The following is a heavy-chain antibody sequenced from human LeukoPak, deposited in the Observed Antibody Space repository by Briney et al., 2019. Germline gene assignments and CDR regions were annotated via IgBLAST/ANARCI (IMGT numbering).Heavy chain of an antibody. V-gene: IGHV4-34*01. Sequence: PSETLSLTCAVYGGSFSGYYWSWIRQPPGKGLEWIGEITHNGSTSYNPSLKGRVTISVDTSKNQFSLQLSSVTPADTAVYYCRRVAHSSSWYFFDSWGQGTLVTVCS. CDR1: GGSFSGYY. D-gene: IGHD6-13*01. J-gene: IGHJ4*02. CDR2: ITHNGST. CDR3: RRVAHSSSWYFFDS.